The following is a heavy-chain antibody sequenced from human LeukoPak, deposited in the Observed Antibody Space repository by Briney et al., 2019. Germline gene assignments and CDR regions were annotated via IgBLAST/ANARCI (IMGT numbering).Heavy chain of an antibody. CDR3: ARRNDYGDNSGEFDY. D-gene: IGHD4-23*01. V-gene: IGHV4-59*01. J-gene: IGHJ4*02. Sequence: PSETLSLTCTVSGGSISSYYWSWIRQPPGKGLEWIGYIYYSGSTNYNPSLKSRVTISVDTSKNQFSLKLSSVTAADTAIYYCARRNDYGDNSGEFDYWGQGTLVTVSS. CDR1: GGSISSYY. CDR2: IYYSGST.